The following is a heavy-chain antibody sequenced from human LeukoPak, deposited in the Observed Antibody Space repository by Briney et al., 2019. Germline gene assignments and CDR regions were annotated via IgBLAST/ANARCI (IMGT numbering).Heavy chain of an antibody. D-gene: IGHD2-2*01. CDR3: ARVGVSWDIVVVPTREEYGMDV. CDR1: GYTFTGYY. V-gene: IGHV1-2*02. Sequence: ASVKVSCKASGYTFTGYYMHWVRQVPGQGLEWMGWINPNSGGTNYAQKFQGRVTMTRDTSISTAYMELSGLRSDDTAVYYCARVGVSWDIVVVPTREEYGMDVWGQGTTVAVSS. J-gene: IGHJ6*02. CDR2: INPNSGGT.